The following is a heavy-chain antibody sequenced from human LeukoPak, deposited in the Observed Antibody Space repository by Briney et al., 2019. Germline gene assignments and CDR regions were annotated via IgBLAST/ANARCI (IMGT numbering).Heavy chain of an antibody. CDR3: ARGSISDWPPDY. D-gene: IGHD3-9*01. CDR1: GYSFTNYA. V-gene: IGHV1-3*01. Sequence: ASAKVSCKASGYSFTNYAVHWVRQAPGQRLEWMGWINPDNGDTKCSQTFQGRVTITRDTSATTAYMELSNLRSEDTAIYYCARGSISDWPPDYWGQGTLVTVSS. J-gene: IGHJ4*02. CDR2: INPDNGDT.